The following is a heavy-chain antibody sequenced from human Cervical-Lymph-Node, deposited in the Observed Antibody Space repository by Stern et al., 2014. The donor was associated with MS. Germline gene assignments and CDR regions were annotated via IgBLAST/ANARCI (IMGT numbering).Heavy chain of an antibody. V-gene: IGHV4-59*01. CDR1: GGSISSYY. CDR3: ARDSVRGNPYYYYYYGMDV. D-gene: IGHD3-16*01. Sequence: QLQLQESGPGLVKPSETLSLTCTVYGGSISSYYWSWIRQPPGKGLEWIGYIYYSGSTNYNPSLKSRVTISVDTSKNQFSLKLSSVTAADTAVYYCARDSVRGNPYYYYYYGMDVWGQGTTVTVSS. CDR2: IYYSGST. J-gene: IGHJ6*02.